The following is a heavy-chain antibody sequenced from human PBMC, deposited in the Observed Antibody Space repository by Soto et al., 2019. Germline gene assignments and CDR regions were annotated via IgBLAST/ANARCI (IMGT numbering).Heavy chain of an antibody. D-gene: IGHD4-17*01. J-gene: IGHJ6*02. V-gene: IGHV3-15*07. CDR3: TTDLTVTTFYYYGMDV. Sequence: GGSLRLSCAAAGFTFRNAWMNWVRQAPGKGLEWVGRIKSKTDGGTTDYAAPVKGRFTISRDDSKNTLYLQMNSLKTEDTAVYYCTTDLTVTTFYYYGMDVWGQGTTVTVS. CDR2: IKSKTDGGTT. CDR1: GFTFRNAW.